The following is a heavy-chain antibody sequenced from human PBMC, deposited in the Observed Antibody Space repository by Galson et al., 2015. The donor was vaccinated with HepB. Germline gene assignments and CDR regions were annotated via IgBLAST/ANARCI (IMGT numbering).Heavy chain of an antibody. D-gene: IGHD3-10*01. CDR3: ARRRRGVSGDVDWFDP. CDR1: GSSFTSYW. Sequence: QSGAEVKKPGESLKISCKGSGSSFTSYWIGWVRQMPGKGLEWMGIIYPGDSDTRYSPSFQGQVTISADKSISTAYLQWSSLKASDTAMYYCARRRRGVSGDVDWFDPWGQGTLVTVSS. CDR2: IYPGDSDT. J-gene: IGHJ5*02. V-gene: IGHV5-51*01.